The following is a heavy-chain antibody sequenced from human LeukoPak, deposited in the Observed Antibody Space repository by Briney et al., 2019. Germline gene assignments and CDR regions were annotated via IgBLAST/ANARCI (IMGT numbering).Heavy chain of an antibody. CDR1: GGSISSGGYY. V-gene: IGHV4-31*03. J-gene: IGHJ4*02. Sequence: SQTLSLTCTVSGGSISSGGYYWSWIRQHRGRGLEWIVYIDYSGSTYDNPSRKSRITITVYTTKNQFSLKLSSVTAADTAVYYCATPSEGSGSQFDYWGQGTLVTASS. D-gene: IGHD3-10*01. CDR3: ATPSEGSGSQFDY. CDR2: IDYSGST.